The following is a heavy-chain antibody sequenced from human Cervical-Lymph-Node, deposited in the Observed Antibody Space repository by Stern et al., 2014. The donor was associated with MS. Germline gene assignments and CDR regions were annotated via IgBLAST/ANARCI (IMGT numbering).Heavy chain of an antibody. D-gene: IGHD5-24*01. Sequence: VQLVESGPGLVKPSETLSLTCTVSGGSISSNYWSWIRQPPGKGLEWIGYLSYSGNTNYNPSLKSRVTTSVDKSKNQFSLSLRPVTAADTAVYYCARHGPPRRRDDSNHPNFDYWGPGTLVAVSS. CDR3: ARHGPPRRRDDSNHPNFDY. V-gene: IGHV4-59*08. J-gene: IGHJ4*02. CDR2: LSYSGNT. CDR1: GGSISSNY.